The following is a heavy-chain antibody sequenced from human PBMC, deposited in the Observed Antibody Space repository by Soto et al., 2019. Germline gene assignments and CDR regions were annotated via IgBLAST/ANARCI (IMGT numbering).Heavy chain of an antibody. J-gene: IGHJ4*02. D-gene: IGHD6-13*01. Sequence: ASVKVSCKASGYTFTSYAMHWVRQAPGQRLEWMGWINAGNGNTKYSQKFQGRVTITRDTSASTAYMELSSLRSEDTAVYYCAREPEGIAAALDYWGQGTLVTVSS. V-gene: IGHV1-3*01. CDR1: GYTFTSYA. CDR3: AREPEGIAAALDY. CDR2: INAGNGNT.